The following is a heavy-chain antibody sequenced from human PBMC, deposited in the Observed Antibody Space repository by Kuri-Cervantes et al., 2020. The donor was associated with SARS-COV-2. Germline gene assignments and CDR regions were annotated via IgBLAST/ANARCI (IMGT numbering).Heavy chain of an antibody. J-gene: IGHJ3*02. CDR2: IIPILGIA. Sequence: SVKVSCKASGYTFTSYDISWVRQAPGQGLEWMGRIIPILGIANYAQKFQGRVTITADKSTSTAYMELSSLRSEDTAVYYCARRVVVTAILDDAFDIWGQGTMVTVSS. V-gene: IGHV1-69*04. CDR3: ARRVVVTAILDDAFDI. CDR1: GYTFTSYD. D-gene: IGHD2-21*02.